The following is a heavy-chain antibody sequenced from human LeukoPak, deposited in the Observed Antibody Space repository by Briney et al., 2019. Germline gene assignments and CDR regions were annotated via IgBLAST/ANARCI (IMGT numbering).Heavy chain of an antibody. D-gene: IGHD3-22*01. V-gene: IGHV3-33*01. CDR3: ARDFHYYDSSGYYELAYYFDY. CDR1: GFTFSSYS. Sequence: GGSLRLSCAASGFTFSSYSMHWVRQAPGKGLEWVAVIWYDGSNKYYADSVKGRFTISRDNSKNTLYLQMNSLRAEDTAVYYCARDFHYYDSSGYYELAYYFDYWGQGTLVTVSS. CDR2: IWYDGSNK. J-gene: IGHJ4*02.